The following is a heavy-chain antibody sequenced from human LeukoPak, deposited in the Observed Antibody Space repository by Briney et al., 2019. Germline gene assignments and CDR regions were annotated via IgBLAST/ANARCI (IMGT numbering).Heavy chain of an antibody. V-gene: IGHV4-39*01. CDR1: GGSLNNSY. J-gene: IGHJ4*02. CDR2: IYYSGST. D-gene: IGHD6-13*01. Sequence: PSETLSLTCNVSGGSLNNSYWGWIRQPPGKGPEWIGSIYYSGSTYYNPSLKSRVTISVDTSKNQFSLKLSSVTAADTAVYYCARLMAAADDYWGQGTLVTVSS. CDR3: ARLMAAADDY.